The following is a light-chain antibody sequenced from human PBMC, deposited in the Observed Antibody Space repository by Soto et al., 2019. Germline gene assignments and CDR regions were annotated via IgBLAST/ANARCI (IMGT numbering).Light chain of an antibody. Sequence: DIQLTQSPSFLSASVGARVTITCRASQGIRHYLAWYQQKPGKAPSLLMYGASTLQSGVPSRFSGSGSGTEFTLTISSLKREDVATYFCQQVYGHPPGFGPGTRLEIK. CDR2: GAS. J-gene: IGKJ5*01. CDR3: QQVYGHPPG. V-gene: IGKV1-9*01. CDR1: QGIRHY.